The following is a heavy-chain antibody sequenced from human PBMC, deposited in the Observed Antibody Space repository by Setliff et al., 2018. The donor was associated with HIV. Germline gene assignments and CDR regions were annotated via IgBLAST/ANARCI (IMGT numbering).Heavy chain of an antibody. Sequence: GGSLRLSCAASGFTFTSYGMRWVRQAPGKGLEWVAFIRYDGSNKYYGDSVKGRFTISRDNSKNTLYLQMNSLRAEDTAIYYCAKDRGTRTFYFDYWGQGTLVTVSS. J-gene: IGHJ4*02. CDR3: AKDRGTRTFYFDY. V-gene: IGHV3-30*02. CDR2: IRYDGSNK. CDR1: GFTFTSYG. D-gene: IGHD3-16*01.